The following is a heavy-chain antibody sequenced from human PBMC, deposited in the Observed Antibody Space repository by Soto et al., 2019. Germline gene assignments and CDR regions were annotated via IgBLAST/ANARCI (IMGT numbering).Heavy chain of an antibody. D-gene: IGHD2-15*01. Sequence: QVQLQESGPGLVKPSETLSLTGTVSGGSIRSYYWSWIRQPPGKGLEWIAFFYYNGYTDYNPSLKSRVTISVDTSKNQFSLKLSSVTAADTAVYYCAREGSGGYFALWGRGTLVTVSS. J-gene: IGHJ2*01. V-gene: IGHV4-59*01. CDR1: GGSIRSYY. CDR3: AREGSGGYFAL. CDR2: FYYNGYT.